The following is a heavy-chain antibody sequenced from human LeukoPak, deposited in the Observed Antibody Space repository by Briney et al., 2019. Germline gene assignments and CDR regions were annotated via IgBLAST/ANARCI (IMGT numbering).Heavy chain of an antibody. J-gene: IGHJ6*03. CDR3: ARGRDGYSYYMDV. CDR2: ISGNGGGTGGNT. D-gene: IGHD5-24*01. CDR1: GFTFSNYA. V-gene: IGHV3-23*01. Sequence: PGGSLRLSCAASGFTFSNYAMSWVRQAPGKGLEWVSNISGNGGGTGGNTYYADSVKGRFTISRDNAKNSLYLQMNSLRAEDTAVYYCARGRDGYSYYMDVWGKGTTVTVSS.